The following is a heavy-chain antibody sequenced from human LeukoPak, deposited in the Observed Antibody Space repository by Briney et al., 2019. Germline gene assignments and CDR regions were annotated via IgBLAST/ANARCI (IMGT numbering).Heavy chain of an antibody. CDR2: ILSDSGTTI. CDR1: GFTFSSYT. CDR3: VRGTSHPV. Sequence: PGGSLRLSCATSGFTFSSYTMNWVRQAPGAGLEWISSILSDSGTTIHYADSVRGRFTISSDNAKNSLFLQMNSLRVEDTAVYYCVRGTSHPVWGQGTTVTVSS. V-gene: IGHV3-48*04. D-gene: IGHD1-14*01. J-gene: IGHJ3*01.